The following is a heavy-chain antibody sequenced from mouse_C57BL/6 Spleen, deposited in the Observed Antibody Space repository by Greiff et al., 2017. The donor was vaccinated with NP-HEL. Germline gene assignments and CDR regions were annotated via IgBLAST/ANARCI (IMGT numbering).Heavy chain of an antibody. CDR3: ARAHYGSSFLGY. J-gene: IGHJ4*01. Sequence: QVQLQQPGAELVKPGASVKLSCKASGYTFTSYWMQWVKQRPGQGLEWIGEIDPSDSYTNYNQKFKGKATLTVDTSSSTAYMQLSSLTSEDSAVYYCARAHYGSSFLGYWGQGTSVTVSS. V-gene: IGHV1-50*01. CDR2: IDPSDSYT. D-gene: IGHD1-1*01. CDR1: GYTFTSYW.